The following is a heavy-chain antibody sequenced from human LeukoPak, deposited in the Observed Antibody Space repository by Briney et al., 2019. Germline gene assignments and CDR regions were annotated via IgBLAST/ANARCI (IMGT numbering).Heavy chain of an antibody. V-gene: IGHV1-8*01. Sequence: GASVKVSCKASGYTFTSYDINWVRQATGQGLEWMGWMNPNSGDTGYAQKFQGRVTMTRNTSISTAYMELSSLRSEDTAVYYCARGTEMATTYFDYWGQGTLVTVSS. J-gene: IGHJ4*02. CDR1: GYTFTSYD. D-gene: IGHD5-24*01. CDR3: ARGTEMATTYFDY. CDR2: MNPNSGDT.